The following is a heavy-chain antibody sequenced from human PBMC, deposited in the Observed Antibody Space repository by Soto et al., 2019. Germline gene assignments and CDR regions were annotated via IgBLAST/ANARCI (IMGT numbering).Heavy chain of an antibody. D-gene: IGHD4-4*01. V-gene: IGHV4-34*01. CDR1: GGSFSGYY. Sequence: PSETLSLTCAVYGGSFSGYYWSWIRQPPGKGLEWIGEINHSGSTNYNPSLKSRVTISVDTSKNQFSLKLSSVTAADTAVYYCARGPLNDYRTPGRVQTRGRIDYWGQGTLVTVSS. CDR2: INHSGST. J-gene: IGHJ4*02. CDR3: ARGPLNDYRTPGRVQTRGRIDY.